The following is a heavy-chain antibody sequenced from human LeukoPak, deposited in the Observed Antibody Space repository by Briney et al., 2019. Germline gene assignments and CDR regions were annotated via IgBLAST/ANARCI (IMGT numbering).Heavy chain of an antibody. J-gene: IGHJ4*02. CDR2: ISGSGGST. V-gene: IGHV3-23*01. Sequence: GGSLRLSCAASGFTFSTYAMSWVRKAPGKGLEWVSVISGSGGSTYYADSVKGRFTISRDNSKNTLYLQMNSLRPGDTSVYYCAKESPSFDYWGQGTLVTVSS. CDR1: GFTFSTYA. CDR3: AKESPSFDY.